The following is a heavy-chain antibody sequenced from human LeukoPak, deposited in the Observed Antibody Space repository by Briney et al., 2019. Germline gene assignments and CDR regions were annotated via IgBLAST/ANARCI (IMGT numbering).Heavy chain of an antibody. Sequence: PGGSLRLSCAASGFAFSNNWMHWVRQAPGKGLLWVSRINSDGSSTSYADSVKARFTISGDNAKNTLYLQMNSLRAEDTALYYCASSDWYAAFDIWGQGTMVTVSS. J-gene: IGHJ3*02. CDR2: INSDGSST. V-gene: IGHV3-74*01. CDR3: ASSDWYAAFDI. D-gene: IGHD3-9*01. CDR1: GFAFSNNW.